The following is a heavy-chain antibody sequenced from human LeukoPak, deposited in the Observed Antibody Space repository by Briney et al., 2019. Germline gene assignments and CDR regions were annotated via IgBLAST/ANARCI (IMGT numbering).Heavy chain of an antibody. Sequence: GGSLRLSCAASGFTFSSYGMHWVRQAPGKGLEWVAVIWYDGSNKYYADSVKGRFTISRDNSKNTLYLQMNSLRAEDTAVYYCARGRGVAGTRVGVHKIFLWGQGTLVTVSS. D-gene: IGHD6-19*01. J-gene: IGHJ4*02. V-gene: IGHV3-33*01. CDR1: GFTFSSYG. CDR3: ARGRGVAGTRVGVHKIFL. CDR2: IWYDGSNK.